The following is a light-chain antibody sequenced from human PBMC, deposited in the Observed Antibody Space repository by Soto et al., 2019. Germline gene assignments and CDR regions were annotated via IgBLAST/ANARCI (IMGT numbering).Light chain of an antibody. CDR3: CSYAGSFYV. Sequence: QSALTLPRSVSGSPGQSVTISCTGTSSDVGGYNYVSWYQQHPGKAPKVMIYDVSKRPSGVPDRFSGSKSGNTASLTISGLQAEDEADYHCCSYAGSFYVFGTGTKVTVL. J-gene: IGLJ1*01. CDR2: DVS. CDR1: SSDVGGYNY. V-gene: IGLV2-11*01.